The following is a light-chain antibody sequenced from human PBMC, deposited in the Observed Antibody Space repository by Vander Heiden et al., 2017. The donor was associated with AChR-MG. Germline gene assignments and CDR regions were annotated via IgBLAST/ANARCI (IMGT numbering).Light chain of an antibody. Sequence: QSALTQPPSVSGSPGQSVTISCTGTSSDVDIYNRVSWYQQPPGTAPNLLIYEVNNRPSGVPDRFSGSKSGNAASLTISGLQAEDEADYYCSSYTSSNTFFGTGTKVTVL. J-gene: IGLJ1*01. V-gene: IGLV2-18*02. CDR1: SSDVDIYNR. CDR3: SSYTSSNTF. CDR2: EVN.